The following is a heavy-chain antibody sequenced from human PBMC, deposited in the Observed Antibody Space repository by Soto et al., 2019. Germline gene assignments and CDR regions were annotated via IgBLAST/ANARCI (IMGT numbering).Heavy chain of an antibody. CDR3: ARTSNGHYDSSGYYGY. Sequence: PSETLSLTCTVSGGSISSGGYYWSWIRQHPGKGLEWIGYIYYSGSTYYNPSLKSRVTISVDTSKNQFSLKLSSVTAADTAVYYCARTSNGHYDSSGYYGYWGQGTLVTVSS. J-gene: IGHJ4*02. D-gene: IGHD3-22*01. CDR2: IYYSGST. V-gene: IGHV4-31*03. CDR1: GGSISSGGYY.